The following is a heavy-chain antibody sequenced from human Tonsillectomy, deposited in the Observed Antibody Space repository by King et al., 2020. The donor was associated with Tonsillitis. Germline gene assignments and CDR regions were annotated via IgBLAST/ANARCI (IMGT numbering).Heavy chain of an antibody. D-gene: IGHD3-22*01. J-gene: IGHJ4*02. CDR3: ARLNYYDTSGYTYDY. V-gene: IGHV4-59*08. CDR1: GGSVSCYY. CDR2: MSYSGNT. Sequence: VQLQESGPGLVKPSETLSLTCTVSGGSVSCYYWSWIRQPPGKGLESIGFMSYSGNTNYNPSLKSRVTISVDTSKNQFSLKLSSVTAADTAVFYCARLNYYDTSGYTYDYWGQGILVTVSS.